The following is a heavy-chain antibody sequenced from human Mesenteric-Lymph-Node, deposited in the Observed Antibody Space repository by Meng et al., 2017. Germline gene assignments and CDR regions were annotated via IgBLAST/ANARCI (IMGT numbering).Heavy chain of an antibody. D-gene: IGHD5-12*01. V-gene: IGHV4-30-4*01. J-gene: IGHJ4*02. Sequence: QVQLQESGPGLVKPSQTLSLICTVSGGSISSGDYYWSWIRQPPGKGLEWIGYIYYSGSTYYNPSLKSRVTISVDTSKNQFSLRLNSVTAADTAVYYCARDLGVATSIAGFVYWGQGTLVTVSS. CDR1: GGSISSGDYY. CDR3: ARDLGVATSIAGFVY. CDR2: IYYSGST.